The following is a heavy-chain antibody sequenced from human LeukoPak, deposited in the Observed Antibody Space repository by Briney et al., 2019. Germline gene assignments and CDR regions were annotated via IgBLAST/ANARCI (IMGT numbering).Heavy chain of an antibody. V-gene: IGHV1-46*01. CDR3: ARRSSSFGFF. Sequence: ASVKVSCKACGYTFTGYYMHWVRQAPGQGLEWMGIINPSGGSTSYAQKFQGRVTMTRDTSTSTVYMELSSLRSEDTAVYYCARRSSSFGFFWGQGTLVTVSS. J-gene: IGHJ4*02. CDR2: INPSGGST. D-gene: IGHD6-13*01. CDR1: GYTFTGYY.